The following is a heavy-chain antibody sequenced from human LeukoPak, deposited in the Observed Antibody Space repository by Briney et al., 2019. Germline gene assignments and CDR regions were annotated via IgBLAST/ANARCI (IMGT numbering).Heavy chain of an antibody. CDR2: IKEDGSDK. V-gene: IGHV3-7*01. J-gene: IGHJ4*02. CDR3: ARDGLPAAFDY. D-gene: IGHD2-2*01. Sequence: GGSLRLSCVASGFTFSRHWMTWVRQAPGKGLEWVANIKEDGSDKYYVDSVKGRFTISRDNAKNSLYLQMNSLRAEDTALYYCARDGLPAAFDYWGQGTLVTVSS. CDR1: GFTFSRHW.